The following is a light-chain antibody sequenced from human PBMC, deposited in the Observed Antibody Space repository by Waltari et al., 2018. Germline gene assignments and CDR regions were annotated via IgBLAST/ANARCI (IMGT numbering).Light chain of an antibody. V-gene: IGKV1-5*03. J-gene: IGKJ4*01. CDR2: KAS. Sequence: DIQMTQSPSTLSASVGDRLTIPSRASQSISNWFACYQQKPGKAPKLLIYKASTLESGVPSRFSGSGAGTEVTLTISSLQPDDFATYYCQQYNSYSLRTFGGGTKVEIK. CDR1: QSISNW. CDR3: QQYNSYSLRT.